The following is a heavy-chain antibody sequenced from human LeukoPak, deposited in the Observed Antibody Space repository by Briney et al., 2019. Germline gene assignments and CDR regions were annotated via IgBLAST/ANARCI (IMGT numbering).Heavy chain of an antibody. CDR2: IYYSGST. V-gene: IGHV4-39*01. D-gene: IGHD2-21*02. Sequence: SETLSLTCTVSGGSISSSSYYWSWIRQPPGKGLEWIGSIYYSGSTYYNPSLKSRVTISVDTSKNQFSLKLSSVTAAVTAVYYCARPTSTASYWGQGTPVTVSS. J-gene: IGHJ4*02. CDR3: ARPTSTASY. CDR1: GGSISSSSYY.